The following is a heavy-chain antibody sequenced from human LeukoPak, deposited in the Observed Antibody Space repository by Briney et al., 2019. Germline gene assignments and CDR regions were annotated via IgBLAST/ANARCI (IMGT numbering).Heavy chain of an antibody. CDR2: INHSGST. V-gene: IGHV4-34*01. CDR3: ARGVRGAAAGRGYYYYGMDV. D-gene: IGHD6-13*01. J-gene: IGHJ6*04. Sequence: TSETLSLTCAVYGGSFSGYYWSWIRQPPGKGLEWIGEINHSGSTNYNPSLKSRVTISVDTSKNQFSLKLSSVTAADTAVYYCARGVRGAAAGRGYYYYGMDVWGKGTTVTVSS. CDR1: GGSFSGYY.